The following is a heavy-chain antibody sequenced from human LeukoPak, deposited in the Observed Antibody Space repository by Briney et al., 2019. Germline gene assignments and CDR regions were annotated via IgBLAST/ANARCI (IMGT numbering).Heavy chain of an antibody. CDR2: IYPRESP. J-gene: IGHJ4*02. D-gene: IGHD5-12*01. Sequence: SQTLSLTRTVSGGSISSYPWSWMRQPAGKGLEWIGRIYPRESPNYNPSLKRRVIMSVDKSKNQFSLKLRSVTAADTAVYYCAREWHHVFDYWGQGNLVTVSS. CDR1: GGSISSYP. CDR3: AREWHHVFDY. V-gene: IGHV4-4*07.